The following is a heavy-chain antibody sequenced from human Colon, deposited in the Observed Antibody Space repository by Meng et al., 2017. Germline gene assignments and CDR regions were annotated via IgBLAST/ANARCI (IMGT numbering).Heavy chain of an antibody. D-gene: IGHD6-13*01. CDR2: INAGNGNT. V-gene: IGHV1-3*01. Sequence: QVQLVQSGAEAKRPGVSVKVSCRASGHTFTSHTLHWVRQAPGQRLEWMGWINAGNGNTKYSQKFQGRLIITRDTSASTAYMELSSLRSEDTAVYYCALGLGGTDSNWLYYFDYWGQGTLVTVSS. CDR3: ALGLGGTDSNWLYYFDY. CDR1: GHTFTSHT. J-gene: IGHJ4*02.